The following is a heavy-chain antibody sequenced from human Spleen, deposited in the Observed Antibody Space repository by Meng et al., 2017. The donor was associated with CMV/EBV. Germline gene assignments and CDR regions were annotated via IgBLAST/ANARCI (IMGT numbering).Heavy chain of an antibody. V-gene: IGHV4-31*02. D-gene: IGHD3-10*01. Sequence: SGGSISSCGYYWSWNRQHPGNGLEWIGYIYYSGSTYYNPSLKSRVTISVDTSKNQFSLKLSSVTAADTAVYYCARDYGEYSGWFDPWGQGTLVTVSS. CDR1: GGSISSCGYY. J-gene: IGHJ5*02. CDR3: ARDYGEYSGWFDP. CDR2: IYYSGST.